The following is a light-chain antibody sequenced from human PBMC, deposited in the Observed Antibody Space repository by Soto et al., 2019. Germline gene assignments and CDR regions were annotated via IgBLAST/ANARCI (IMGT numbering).Light chain of an antibody. J-gene: IGKJ2*02. CDR3: QQYNSYPCT. CDR1: QSISSW. Sequence: DIQMTQSPSTLSASVGDRVTITCRASQSISSWLAWYQQKPGKAPNLLIYKASYLESGVPSRFSRSGSGTEFTLTIRNTQTHDFPNYHCQQYNSYPCTFGQATKVDI. CDR2: KAS. V-gene: IGKV1-5*03.